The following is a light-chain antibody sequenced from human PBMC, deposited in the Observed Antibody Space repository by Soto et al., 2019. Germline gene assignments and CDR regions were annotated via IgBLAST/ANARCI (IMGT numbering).Light chain of an antibody. CDR2: GAS. J-gene: IGKJ2*01. V-gene: IGKV3-15*01. Sequence: ETVMTQSPATLSVSPGGRVTLSCRASQIIRTNLAWYQQRPGQAPRLLIYGASTRATGVPARFSGSGSGTEFALTISGLQSEDSAVYYCQHYGDWPPYTFGQGTNLDIK. CDR1: QIIRTN. CDR3: QHYGDWPPYT.